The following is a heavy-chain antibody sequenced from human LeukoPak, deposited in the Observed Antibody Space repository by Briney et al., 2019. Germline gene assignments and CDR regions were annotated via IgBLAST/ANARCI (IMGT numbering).Heavy chain of an antibody. D-gene: IGHD3-16*02. CDR3: AREGMITFGGVIAITPSPY. J-gene: IGHJ4*02. CDR2: ISAYNGNT. CDR1: GYIFSNYG. V-gene: IGHV1-18*01. Sequence: ASVKVSCKASGYIFSNYGISWVRQAPGQGLEWMGWISAYNGNTNYAQKLQGRVTMTTDTSTSTAYMELRSLRSDDTAVYYCAREGMITFGGVIAITPSPYWGQGTLVTVSS.